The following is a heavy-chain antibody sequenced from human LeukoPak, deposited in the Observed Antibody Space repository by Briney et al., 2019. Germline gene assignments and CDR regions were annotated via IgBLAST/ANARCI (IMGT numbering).Heavy chain of an antibody. D-gene: IGHD3-22*01. CDR2: MNPNNGNT. J-gene: IGHJ6*03. CDR1: GYTFTSYD. CDR3: ARTNYESTGYGYYYYYMDV. V-gene: IGHV1-8*01. Sequence: ASVKVSCKASGYTFTSYDINWVRQATRQGPEWMGWMNPNNGNTGHAQKFQGRVTLTRNTSISTAYMELSSLTSEDTAVYYCARTNYESTGYGYYYYYMDVWGKGAAVTVSS.